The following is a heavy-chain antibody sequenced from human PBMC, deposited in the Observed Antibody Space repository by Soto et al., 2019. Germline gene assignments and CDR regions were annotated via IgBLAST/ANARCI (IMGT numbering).Heavy chain of an antibody. Sequence: PGGSLRLSCAASGFTFSSYAMSWVRQAPGKGLEWVAVISYDGSNKHYADSVKGRFTISRDNAKNTLYLQMNSLRAEDTAVYYCVRDHERYCSGGSCYFFDYWGPGTLVTVSS. V-gene: IGHV3-30-3*01. J-gene: IGHJ4*02. D-gene: IGHD2-15*01. CDR3: VRDHERYCSGGSCYFFDY. CDR2: ISYDGSNK. CDR1: GFTFSSYA.